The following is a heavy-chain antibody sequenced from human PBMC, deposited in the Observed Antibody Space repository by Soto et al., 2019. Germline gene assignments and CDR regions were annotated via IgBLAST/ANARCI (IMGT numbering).Heavy chain of an antibody. D-gene: IGHD4-17*01. CDR2: IYYSGST. J-gene: IGHJ6*02. V-gene: IGHV4-59*12. CDR1: GGSISSYY. CDR3: ARDRSRGYGDKYYYYYGMDV. Sequence: PETLSLTCTVSGGSISSYYWSWIRQPPGKGLEWIGYIYYSGSTNYNPSLKSRVTISVDTSKNSLYLQMNSLRDEDTAVYYCARDRSRGYGDKYYYYYGMDVWGQGTTVTVSS.